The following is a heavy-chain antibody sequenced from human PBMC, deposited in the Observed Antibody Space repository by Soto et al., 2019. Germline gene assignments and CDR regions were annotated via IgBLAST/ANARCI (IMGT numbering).Heavy chain of an antibody. V-gene: IGHV3-23*01. CDR2: TGATGRTT. CDR3: AKGRPGVAAAPDY. J-gene: IGHJ4*02. CDR1: GFTFNIYA. Sequence: GGSLRLSCAASGFTFNIYAMTWVRQAPGKGLEWVSTTGATGRTTYYADSVKGRFTISRDNSKNTLFLHRTNLRAGDTALYFCAKGRPGVAAAPDYWGQGTLVTVSS. D-gene: IGHD2-21*01.